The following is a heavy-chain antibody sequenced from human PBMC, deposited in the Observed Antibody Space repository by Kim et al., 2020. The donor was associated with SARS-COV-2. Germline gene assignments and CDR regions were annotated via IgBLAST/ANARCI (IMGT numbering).Heavy chain of an antibody. CDR3: AKDQEVVVVAATFFDP. Sequence: GGSLRLSCAASGFTFSTYGMHWVRQAPGKGLEWVAVISYDGSNKYYADSVKGRFTISRDNSKNTLYLQMNSLRAEDTAVYYCAKDQEVVVVAATFFDPWGQGTLVTVSS. CDR1: GFTFSTYG. J-gene: IGHJ5*02. D-gene: IGHD2-15*01. CDR2: ISYDGSNK. V-gene: IGHV3-30*18.